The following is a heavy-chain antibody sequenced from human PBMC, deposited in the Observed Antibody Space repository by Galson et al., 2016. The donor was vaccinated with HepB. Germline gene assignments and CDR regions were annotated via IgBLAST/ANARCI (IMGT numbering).Heavy chain of an antibody. V-gene: IGHV3-33*01. CDR1: GFTFSSYG. J-gene: IGHJ4*02. D-gene: IGHD7-27*01. CDR2: IYYDGSER. Sequence: SLRLSFAASGFTFSSYGMHWVRQAPGKGLEWVAVIYYDGSERFYADSVKGRFTISRDNSQNTLYLQINSLRGEDTAVYYCARETRNWGEFDSWGQGTLVTVSS. CDR3: ARETRNWGEFDS.